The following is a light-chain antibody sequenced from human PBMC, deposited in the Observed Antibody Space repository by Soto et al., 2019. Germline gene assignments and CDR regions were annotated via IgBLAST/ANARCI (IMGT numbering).Light chain of an antibody. CDR2: EAS. V-gene: IGKV1-5*03. Sequence: DIQMTQSPSTLSGSVGESVAITCRASQSVSSWLAWYQQKPGQAPRLLIYEASTIESGVPARFSGSGSGTEFTLTISSLEPDDFATYYCHHYNSYSETFGQGTKVELK. CDR3: HHYNSYSET. J-gene: IGKJ1*01. CDR1: QSVSSW.